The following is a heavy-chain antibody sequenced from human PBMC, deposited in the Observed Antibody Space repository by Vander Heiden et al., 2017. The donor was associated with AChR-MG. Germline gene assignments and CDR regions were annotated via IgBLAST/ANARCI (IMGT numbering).Heavy chain of an antibody. Sequence: QVQLQQWGAGLLKPSETLSLTCPVYGGSFSGSYWSWIRQPQGKGLEWSGEIKHSGRTNDNPSLKSRVTISVDTSKNQFSLKLSSVTAADTAVYYCARGSFGSCSSTSCPLGMDVWGQGTTVTVSS. CDR1: GGSFSGSY. CDR3: ARGSFGSCSSTSCPLGMDV. D-gene: IGHD2-2*01. J-gene: IGHJ6*02. CDR2: IKHSGRT. V-gene: IGHV4-34*01.